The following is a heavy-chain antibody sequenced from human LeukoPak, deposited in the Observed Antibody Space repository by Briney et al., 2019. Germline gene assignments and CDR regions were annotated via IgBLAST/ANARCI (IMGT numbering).Heavy chain of an antibody. J-gene: IGHJ4*02. CDR1: GFTFSSNA. D-gene: IGHD1-26*01. CDR2: TSTSGGSA. CDR3: ARYSGSYYYPPAWDL. V-gene: IGHV3-23*01. Sequence: GGSLRLSCVASGFTFSSNAMSWVRQAPGKGLEWVSATSTSGGSAYYADSVKGRFTISRDNSKNTLYLQMDSLRADDTAVYYCARYSGSYYYPPAWDLWGQGTLVTVSS.